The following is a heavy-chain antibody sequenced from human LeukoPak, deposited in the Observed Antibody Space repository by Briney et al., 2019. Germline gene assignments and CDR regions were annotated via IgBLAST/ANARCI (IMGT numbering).Heavy chain of an antibody. D-gene: IGHD5-18*01. V-gene: IGHV3-66*01. Sequence: GGSLRLSCAASGFSVSNNYMSWVRQAPGKGPEWVSVIYSGGSTYYADSVKGRFTISRDNSKNTLYLQMNSLRAEDTAVYYCARSVDTAMAFDYWGQGTLVTVSS. CDR1: GFSVSNNY. CDR2: IYSGGST. CDR3: ARSVDTAMAFDY. J-gene: IGHJ4*02.